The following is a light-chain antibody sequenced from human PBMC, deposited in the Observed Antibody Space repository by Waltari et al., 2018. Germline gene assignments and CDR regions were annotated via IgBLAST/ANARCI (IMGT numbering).Light chain of an antibody. CDR2: GAS. Sequence: EIVMTQSPATLSVSPGERATLSCRASQSVSNNLAWYQQKPGQDPRLLIYGASNRATGIPARFSGSGSGTEFTLTISSLQSEDFAVYYCQQYNNWPPLFTFGPGTKVDIK. CDR3: QQYNNWPPLFT. CDR1: QSVSNN. J-gene: IGKJ3*01. V-gene: IGKV3-15*01.